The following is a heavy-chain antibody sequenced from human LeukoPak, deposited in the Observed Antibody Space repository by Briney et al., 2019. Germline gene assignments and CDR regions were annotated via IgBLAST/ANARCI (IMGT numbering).Heavy chain of an antibody. CDR2: ISGNGRST. V-gene: IGHV3-23*01. CDR3: TNRGGRGPRREGFDY. J-gene: IGHJ4*02. Sequence: PGGSLRLSCTASGFTFSTYAMSWVRLAPGKGREWVPGISGNGRSTYYGDSVQGRFTISRDNSKNTVYLQMNSLRAEDTALYYCTNRGGRGPRREGFDYWGQGTLVTVSP. CDR1: GFTFSTYA. D-gene: IGHD1-1*01.